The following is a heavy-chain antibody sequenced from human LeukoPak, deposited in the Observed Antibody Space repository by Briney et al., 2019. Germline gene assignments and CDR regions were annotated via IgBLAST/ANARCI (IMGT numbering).Heavy chain of an antibody. D-gene: IGHD3-22*01. J-gene: IGHJ4*02. Sequence: GGSLRLSCAASGFTFSSYAMSWVRRAPGKGLEWVSAISGSGGSTYYADSVKGRFTISRDNSKNTLYLQMNSLRAEDTAVYYCAKDLTDSSGVLDYWGQGTLVTVSS. CDR1: GFTFSSYA. CDR3: AKDLTDSSGVLDY. CDR2: ISGSGGST. V-gene: IGHV3-23*01.